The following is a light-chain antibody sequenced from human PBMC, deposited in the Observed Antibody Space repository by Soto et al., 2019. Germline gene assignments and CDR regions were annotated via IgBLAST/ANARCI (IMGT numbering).Light chain of an antibody. CDR3: QQRHMWPIT. J-gene: IGKJ5*01. CDR1: QTVISN. Sequence: EIVMTQSPATLSVSPGERASVSCRVSQTVISNLAWYQQKPGQAPRLLIYGASTRATGIPARFSGSGSGTDFTLTISSLEPEDSAVYYCQQRHMWPITFGQGTRLEIK. CDR2: GAS. V-gene: IGKV3-15*01.